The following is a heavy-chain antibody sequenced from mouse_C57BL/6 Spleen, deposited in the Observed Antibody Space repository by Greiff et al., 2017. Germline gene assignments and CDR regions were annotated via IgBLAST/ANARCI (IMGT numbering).Heavy chain of an antibody. J-gene: IGHJ4*01. CDR2: ISSGSSTI. Sequence: EVMLVESGGGLVKPGGSLQLSCAASGFTFSDYGMHWVRQAPEKGLEWVAYISSGSSTIYYADTVKGRFTISRDNAKNTLFLKMTRLRSEATAVYYCARHVYYAMEDWGKGASVTVSS. V-gene: IGHV5-17*01. CDR3: ARHVYYAMED. CDR1: GFTFSDYG.